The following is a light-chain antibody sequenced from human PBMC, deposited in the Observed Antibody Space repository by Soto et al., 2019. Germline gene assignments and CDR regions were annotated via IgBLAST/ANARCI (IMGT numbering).Light chain of an antibody. J-gene: IGKJ5*01. V-gene: IGKV3-20*01. CDR3: QQYGTSEII. CDR1: QTLSNSF. CDR2: DTS. Sequence: EIVLTQSPGTLSLSPGERATLSCRASQTLSNSFIAWYQQKPGQAPRLLIYDTSSRATGVPDRYSASWSGTGFPLTISKVEAEDFAVFFCQQYGTSEIIFGQGTRLEIK.